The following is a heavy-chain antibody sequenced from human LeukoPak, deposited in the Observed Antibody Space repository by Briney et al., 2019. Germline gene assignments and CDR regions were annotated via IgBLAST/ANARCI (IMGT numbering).Heavy chain of an antibody. J-gene: IGHJ4*02. D-gene: IGHD5-24*01. CDR1: GFTFSRSW. V-gene: IGHV3-7*01. Sequence: PGGSLRLSCTASGFTFSRSWMGWVRQAPGKGLEWVANIKEDGSQTYHMDSVRGRFTISRDNAKNSLYLQMNSLRDEDTAVYYCARDQGWLQFDYWGQGALATVSA. CDR3: ARDQGWLQFDY. CDR2: IKEDGSQT.